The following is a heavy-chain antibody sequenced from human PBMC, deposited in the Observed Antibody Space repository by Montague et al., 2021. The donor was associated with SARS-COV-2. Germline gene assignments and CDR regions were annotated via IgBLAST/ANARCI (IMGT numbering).Heavy chain of an antibody. CDR1: GFTVRSNY. CDR3: ARDRGGHYYFDY. D-gene: IGHD3-16*01. J-gene: IGHJ4*02. CDR2: IFSGGST. V-gene: IGHV3-53*01. Sequence: SLRLSCAASGFTVRSNYMSWVRQAPGKGLEWVSLIFSGGSTYYADSVKGRFTNSRDNSKNTLYPQMNSLRAEDTAVYYCARDRGGHYYFDYWGQGTLVTVSS.